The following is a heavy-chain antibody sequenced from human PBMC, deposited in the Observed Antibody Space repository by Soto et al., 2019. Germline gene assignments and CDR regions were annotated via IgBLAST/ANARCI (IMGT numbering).Heavy chain of an antibody. CDR3: AHRVLRTVFGLVTTTAIYFDF. Sequence: QITLNESGPAPVKPRQTLTLTCTFSGFSLTTSGVGVGWIRQFPGRAPGWLALIYWDDDKRYSPSLKSRLTITKDASKNQVVLTMADLGPADTATYYCAHRVLRTVFGLVTTTAIYFDFWGQGTPVAVSS. J-gene: IGHJ4*02. CDR1: GFSLTTSGVG. CDR2: IYWDDDK. D-gene: IGHD3-3*01. V-gene: IGHV2-5*02.